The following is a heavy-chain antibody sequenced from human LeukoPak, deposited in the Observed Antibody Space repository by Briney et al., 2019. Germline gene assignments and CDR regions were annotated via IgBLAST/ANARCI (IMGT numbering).Heavy chain of an antibody. D-gene: IGHD3-22*01. V-gene: IGHV4-59*01. CDR1: GGSITSYY. CDR2: IYYSGSS. J-gene: IGHJ4*02. Sequence: SETLSLTCTVSGGSITSYYWTWIRQPPGKGLEWIGCIYYSGSSNYNPSLKSRVTISVDTSKNQISLKLSSVTAADTAVYYCARSGSSGYYYWGQGTLVTVSS. CDR3: ARSGSSGYYY.